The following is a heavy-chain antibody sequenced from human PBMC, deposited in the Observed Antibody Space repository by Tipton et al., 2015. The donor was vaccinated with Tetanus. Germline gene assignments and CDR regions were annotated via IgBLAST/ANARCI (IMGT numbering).Heavy chain of an antibody. Sequence: TLSLTCTVSGVSITSDDYYWNWIRQLPGKGLESIGYIYYSGSTYYNPSLMSRATISMDTSNNHFSLRLTSVTAADTAIYYCAGGRDAYKSGYWGHGTLVAVTS. V-gene: IGHV4-31*03. D-gene: IGHD5-24*01. CDR3: AGGRDAYKSGY. J-gene: IGHJ4*01. CDR1: GVSITSDDYY. CDR2: IYYSGST.